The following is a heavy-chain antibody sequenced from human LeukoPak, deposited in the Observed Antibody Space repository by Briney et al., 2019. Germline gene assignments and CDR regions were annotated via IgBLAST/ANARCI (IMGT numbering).Heavy chain of an antibody. CDR3: ARPVTMIVVEEGAFDI. CDR2: INAGNGNT. Sequence: GASVKVSCKASGYTFTSYDINWVRQATGQGLEWMGWINAGNGNTKYSQKFQGRVTITRDTSASTAYMELSSLRSEDTAVYYCARPVTMIVVEEGAFDIWGQGTMVTVSS. CDR1: GYTFTSYD. V-gene: IGHV1-3*01. D-gene: IGHD3-22*01. J-gene: IGHJ3*02.